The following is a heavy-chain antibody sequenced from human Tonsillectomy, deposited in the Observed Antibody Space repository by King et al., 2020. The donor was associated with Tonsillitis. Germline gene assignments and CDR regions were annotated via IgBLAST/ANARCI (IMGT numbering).Heavy chain of an antibody. CDR2: ISGSGSST. D-gene: IGHD4-11*01. CDR3: AKVYGVSNYAGGFDY. CDR1: GFTFSNYA. Sequence: VQLVESGGGLVQPGGSLRLSCAASGFTFSNYAMSWVRQAPGKGLEWVSGISGSGSSTYYAESVKGRFTISRDNSKNPLFVQMSSLRAEDTAIYYCAKVYGVSNYAGGFDYWGQGTLVTVSS. V-gene: IGHV3-23*04. J-gene: IGHJ4*02.